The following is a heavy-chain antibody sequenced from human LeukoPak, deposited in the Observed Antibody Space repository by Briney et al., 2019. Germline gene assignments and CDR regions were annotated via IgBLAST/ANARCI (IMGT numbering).Heavy chain of an antibody. CDR2: IYYSGTT. CDR1: GVSISSYN. D-gene: IGHD6-13*01. CDR3: ARGVYIAAAQYAY. Sequence: SETLSLTCTVSGVSISSYNWSWIRQPPWKGLEWIGYIYYSGTTNYNPSLKSRVTISVDTSKNQFSLKLSSVTAADTAVYYCARGVYIAAAQYAYWGQGTLVTVSS. V-gene: IGHV4-59*01. J-gene: IGHJ4*02.